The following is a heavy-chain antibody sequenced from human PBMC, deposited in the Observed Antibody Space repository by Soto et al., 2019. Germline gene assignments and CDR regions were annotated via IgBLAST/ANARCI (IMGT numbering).Heavy chain of an antibody. CDR1: GGSISSGGYY. Sequence: PSETLSLTCTVSGGSISSGGYYWSWLRQHPGKGLEWIGYIYYSGSTYYNPSLKSRLTMSVDTSKNQFSLNLTSVTAADTAVYYCARFGSIAVTRFDYWGQGVLVTVSS. CDR3: ARFGSIAVTRFDY. CDR2: IYYSGST. J-gene: IGHJ4*02. D-gene: IGHD6-19*01. V-gene: IGHV4-31*03.